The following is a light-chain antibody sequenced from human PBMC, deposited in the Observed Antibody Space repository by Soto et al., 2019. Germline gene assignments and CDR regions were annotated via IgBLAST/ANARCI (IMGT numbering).Light chain of an antibody. CDR1: QTISSW. CDR2: AAS. J-gene: IGKJ1*01. V-gene: IGKV1-17*01. Sequence: DIQRTQSPSTLSGSVGDRVTITCRASQTISSWLAWYQQKPGKAPKRLIYAASSLQSGVPSRFSGSGSGTEFILTISSLQPEDFATYYCLQHNSYPLTFGQGTKVDIK. CDR3: LQHNSYPLT.